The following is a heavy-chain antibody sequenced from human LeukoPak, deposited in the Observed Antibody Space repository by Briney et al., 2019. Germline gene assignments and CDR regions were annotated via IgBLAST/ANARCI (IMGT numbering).Heavy chain of an antibody. J-gene: IGHJ4*02. CDR3: AVDNRDF. CDR1: GASVGDYY. D-gene: IGHD2/OR15-2a*01. CDR2: IYTSGNT. V-gene: IGHV4-4*07. Sequence: SETLSLTCTVSGASVGDYYWSWIRQAAGKGLEWLGRIYTSGNTIYNPSLQSRVTISVDVPKNQFSLRLISMTAADTGIYYCAVDNRDFWGQGTLVTVSS.